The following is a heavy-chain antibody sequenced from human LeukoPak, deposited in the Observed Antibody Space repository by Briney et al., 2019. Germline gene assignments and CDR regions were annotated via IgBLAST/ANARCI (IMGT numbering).Heavy chain of an antibody. CDR2: IIPIFGTA. CDR3: ARDRDYYYMDV. Sequence: SVTVSFKASGGTFSGYAISWVRQAPGQGLEWMGGIIPIFGTANYAQKFQGRVTITTDESTSTAYMELSSLRSEDTAVYYCARDRDYYYMDVWGKGTTVTVSS. CDR1: GGTFSGYA. V-gene: IGHV1-69*05. J-gene: IGHJ6*03.